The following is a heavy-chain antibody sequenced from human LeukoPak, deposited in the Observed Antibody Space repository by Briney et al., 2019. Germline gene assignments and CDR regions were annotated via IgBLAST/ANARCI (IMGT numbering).Heavy chain of an antibody. D-gene: IGHD3-3*01. CDR1: GGSFSGYY. CDR3: ARERYYDFWSGYQGWFDP. V-gene: IGHV4-59*01. CDR2: IYYSGST. J-gene: IGHJ5*02. Sequence: SETLSLTCAVYGGSFSGYYWSWIRQHPGKGLEWIGYIYYSGSTNYNPSLKSRVTISVDTSKNQFSLKLSSVTAADTAVYYCARERYYDFWSGYQGWFDPWGQGTLVTVSS.